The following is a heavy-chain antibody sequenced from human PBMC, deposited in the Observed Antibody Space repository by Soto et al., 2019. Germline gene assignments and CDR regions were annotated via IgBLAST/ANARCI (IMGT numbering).Heavy chain of an antibody. Sequence: ASVKVSCKPSGYTFTTYAIHWVRQAPGQRLEWMGWINPDNGNTKYSQNFQGRVTITRDTSASTAYLELSNLRSEDTALYSCARGGSSTWDRYYFDSWGQGTLVTVS. J-gene: IGHJ4*02. CDR1: GYTFTTYA. CDR2: INPDNGNT. CDR3: ARGGSSTWDRYYFDS. D-gene: IGHD6-13*01. V-gene: IGHV1-3*01.